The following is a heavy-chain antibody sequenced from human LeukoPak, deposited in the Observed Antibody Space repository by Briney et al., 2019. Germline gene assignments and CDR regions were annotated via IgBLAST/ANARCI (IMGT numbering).Heavy chain of an antibody. J-gene: IGHJ4*02. CDR2: IKEDGSEI. D-gene: IGHD4-23*01. V-gene: IGHV3-7*01. Sequence: IKEDGSEINYVDSVKGRFTISRDNAKNSLYLQMNSLRIEDTAVYYCARDRGYSSFDYWGLGTLVTVSS. CDR3: ARDRGYSSFDY.